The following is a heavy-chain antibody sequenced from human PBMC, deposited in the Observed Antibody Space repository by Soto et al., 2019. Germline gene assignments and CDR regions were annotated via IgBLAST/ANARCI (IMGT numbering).Heavy chain of an antibody. D-gene: IGHD2-2*01. CDR1: GGTFSSYA. V-gene: IGHV1-69*01. J-gene: IGHJ3*02. CDR3: ARDRRYCSSTSCPNDAFDI. Sequence: QVQLVQSVAEVKKPGSSVKVSCKASGGTFSSYAISWVRQAPGQGLEWMGGIIPIFGTANYAQKFQGRVTITADESTSTAYMELSSLRSEDTAVYYCARDRRYCSSTSCPNDAFDIWGQGTMVTVSS. CDR2: IIPIFGTA.